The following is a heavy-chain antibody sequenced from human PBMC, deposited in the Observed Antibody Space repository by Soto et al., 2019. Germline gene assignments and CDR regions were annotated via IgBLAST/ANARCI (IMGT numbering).Heavy chain of an antibody. V-gene: IGHV4-30-4*01. CDR2: IYYSGST. D-gene: IGHD3-10*01. J-gene: IGHJ4*01. Sequence: LSLTCTVSGGSISSGDYYWSWIRQPPGKGLEWIGYIYYSGSTYYNPSLKSRVTISVDTSKNQFSLKLSSVTAADTAVYYCARSITAVPYTFHYRGHFPLVTVSS. CDR1: GGSISSGDYY. CDR3: ARSITAVPYTFHY.